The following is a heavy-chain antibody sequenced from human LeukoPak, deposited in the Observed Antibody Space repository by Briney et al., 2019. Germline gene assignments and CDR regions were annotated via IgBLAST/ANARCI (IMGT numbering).Heavy chain of an antibody. Sequence: PSETLSLTCTVSGGSISSGSYYWSWIRQPAGKGLEWIGRIYTSGSTNYNPSLKSRVTISVDTSKNQFSLKLSSVTAADTAVYYCARESPGYFDWTRNWFDPWGQGTLVTVSS. CDR1: GGSISSGSYY. V-gene: IGHV4-61*02. CDR3: ARESPGYFDWTRNWFDP. J-gene: IGHJ5*02. CDR2: IYTSGST. D-gene: IGHD3-9*01.